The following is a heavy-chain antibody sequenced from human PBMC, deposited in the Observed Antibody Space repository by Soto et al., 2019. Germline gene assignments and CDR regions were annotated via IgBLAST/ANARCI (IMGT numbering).Heavy chain of an antibody. CDR2: ISGSGGDT. J-gene: IGHJ4*02. Sequence: EVQLLESGGGLVQPGGSLRLSCAASGFTFSYYAMKWVHQAPGKGLEWVSAISGSGGDTYYADSVKGRFTISRDNSKNTLYLQMNSLRAEDTAVYYCAKDLGVATITSDYWGQGTLVTVSS. CDR3: AKDLGVATITSDY. V-gene: IGHV3-23*01. CDR1: GFTFSYYA. D-gene: IGHD5-12*01.